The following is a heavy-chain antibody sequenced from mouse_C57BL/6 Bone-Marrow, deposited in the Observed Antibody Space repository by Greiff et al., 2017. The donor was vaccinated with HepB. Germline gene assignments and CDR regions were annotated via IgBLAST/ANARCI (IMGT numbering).Heavy chain of an antibody. CDR3: ARSRSYYGSSPYYAMDY. CDR1: GYTFTGYW. Sequence: QVQLKESGAELMKPGASVKLSCKATGYTFTGYWIEWVKQRPGHGLEWIGEILPGSGSTNYNEKFKGKATFTADTSSNTAYMQLSSLTTEDSAIYYCARSRSYYGSSPYYAMDYWGQGTSVTVSS. D-gene: IGHD1-1*01. CDR2: ILPGSGST. J-gene: IGHJ4*01. V-gene: IGHV1-9*01.